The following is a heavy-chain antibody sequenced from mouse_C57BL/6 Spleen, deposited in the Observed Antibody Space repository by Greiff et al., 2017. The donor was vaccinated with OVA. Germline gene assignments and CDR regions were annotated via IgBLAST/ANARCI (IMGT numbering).Heavy chain of an antibody. CDR1: GYTFTSYW. V-gene: IGHV1-69*01. CDR3: ARRRGYDDAMDY. J-gene: IGHJ4*01. D-gene: IGHD2-2*01. CDR2: IVPSDSYT. Sequence: QVQLQQPGAELVMPGASVKLSCKASGYTFTSYWMHWVKQRPGQGLEWIGEIVPSDSYTNYNQKFKGKSTLTVDKSSSTAYMQLSSLTSEDSAVYYCARRRGYDDAMDYWGQGTSVTVSS.